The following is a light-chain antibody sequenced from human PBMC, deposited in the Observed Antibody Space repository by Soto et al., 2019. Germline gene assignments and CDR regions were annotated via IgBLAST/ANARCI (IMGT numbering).Light chain of an antibody. J-gene: IGLJ2*01. Sequence: QPVLTQPPSASASLGASVTLTCTLSSGYSNYKVDWYQQRPGKGPRFVMRVGTGGIVGSKGDGIPDRFSVLGSGLNRYLTIKNLQEEDESDYHCGADHGSGSNSIFGGGTKLTVL. CDR1: SGYSNYK. CDR3: GADHGSGSNSI. V-gene: IGLV9-49*01. CDR2: VGTGGIVG.